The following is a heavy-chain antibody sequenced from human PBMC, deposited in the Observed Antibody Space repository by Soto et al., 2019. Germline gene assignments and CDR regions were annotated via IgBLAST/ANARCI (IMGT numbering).Heavy chain of an antibody. CDR3: ARGTSGYVTYYYYGMDV. D-gene: IGHD5-12*01. V-gene: IGHV1-8*01. J-gene: IGHJ6*02. CDR2: MNPNSGNT. CDR1: GYTFTSYD. Sequence: ASVKVSCKASGYTFTSYDINWVRQATGQGLEWMGWMNPNSGNTGYAPKFQGRVTMTRNTSISTAYMELSSLRSEDTAVYYCARGTSGYVTYYYYGMDVWGQGTTVTVSS.